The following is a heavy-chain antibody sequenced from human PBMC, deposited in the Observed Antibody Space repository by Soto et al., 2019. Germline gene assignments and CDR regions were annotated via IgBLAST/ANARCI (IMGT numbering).Heavy chain of an antibody. J-gene: IGHJ6*02. V-gene: IGHV3-53*01. Sequence: SLRLSCAASGFTVSSNYMSWVRQAPGKGLEWVSVIYSGGSTYYADSVKGRFTISRDNSKNTLYLQMNSLRAEDTAVYYCARAHDSSGYYRGSGYYYGMDVWGQGTTVTVSS. CDR1: GFTVSSNY. D-gene: IGHD3-22*01. CDR3: ARAHDSSGYYRGSGYYYGMDV. CDR2: IYSGGST.